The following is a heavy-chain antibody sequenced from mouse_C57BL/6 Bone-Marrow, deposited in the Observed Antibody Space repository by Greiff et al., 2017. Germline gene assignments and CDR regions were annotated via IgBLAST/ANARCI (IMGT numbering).Heavy chain of an antibody. J-gene: IGHJ1*03. CDR2: IYPGDGDT. V-gene: IGHV1-80*01. CDR1: GYAFSSYW. Sequence: VKLMESGAELVKPGASVKISCKASGYAFSSYWMNWVKQRPGKGLEWIGQIYPGDGDTNYNGKFKGKATLTADKSSSTAYMQLSSLTSEDSAVXFCARVGSPYWYFDVWGTGTTVTVSS. CDR3: ARVGSPYWYFDV.